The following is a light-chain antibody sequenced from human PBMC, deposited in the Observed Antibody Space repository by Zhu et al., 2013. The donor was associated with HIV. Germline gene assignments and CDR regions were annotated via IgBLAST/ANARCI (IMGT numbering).Light chain of an antibody. J-gene: IGKJ5*01. Sequence: IQMTQSPSTLSASVGDRVTITCRASQSIGDWVAWYQQRPGKAPNVLIYAASSLISGVPSRFSGSGSGTDFTHSISSLQPEDCATYYCQQTYRTPPITFGQGTRVEIK. V-gene: IGKV1-5*01. CDR3: QQTYRTPPIT. CDR2: AAS. CDR1: QSIGDW.